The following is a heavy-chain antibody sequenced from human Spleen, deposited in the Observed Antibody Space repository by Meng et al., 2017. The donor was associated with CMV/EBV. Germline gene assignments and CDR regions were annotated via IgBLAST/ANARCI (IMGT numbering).Heavy chain of an antibody. CDR1: GFSFDDYA. CDR3: ANEAYSSSAAFDY. D-gene: IGHD6-6*01. V-gene: IGHV3-9*01. J-gene: IGHJ4*02. CDR2: ISWNSGTI. Sequence: GGSLRLSCAASGFSFDDYAMHWVRQTPGKGLEWVSGISWNSGTITYADSVKGRFTISRDNAKNSLYLQMNSLRVEDTALYYCANEAYSSSAAFDYWGQGTLVTVSS.